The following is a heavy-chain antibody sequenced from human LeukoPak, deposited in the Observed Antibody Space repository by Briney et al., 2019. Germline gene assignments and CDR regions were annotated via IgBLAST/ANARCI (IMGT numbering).Heavy chain of an antibody. J-gene: IGHJ4*02. Sequence: GGSLRLSCAASGFTFSAYSMNWVRQAPGKGLEWLSSINGRSSTIYYADSVKGRFTISRDNAKNTLYLQMNSLRAEDTAVYYCAEDTSYDFWSGFDYWGQGTLVTVSS. CDR2: INGRSSTI. CDR3: AEDTSYDFWSGFDY. D-gene: IGHD3-3*01. CDR1: GFTFSAYS. V-gene: IGHV3-48*01.